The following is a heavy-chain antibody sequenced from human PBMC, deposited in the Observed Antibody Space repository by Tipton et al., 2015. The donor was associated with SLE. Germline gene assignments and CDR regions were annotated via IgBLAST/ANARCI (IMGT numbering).Heavy chain of an antibody. CDR2: IHHSGTT. D-gene: IGHD3-10*01. CDR3: ARVLHGSGTYYDDAFDI. J-gene: IGHJ3*02. Sequence: TLSLTCAVSSYSISSDYYWGWIRQPPGKGLEWIGSIHHSGTTHHNPSLKSRITISIDTPKNEFSLKLSSVSAADTAIYYCARVLHGSGTYYDDAFDIWGQGTLVTVSS. CDR1: SYSISSDYY. V-gene: IGHV4-38-2*01.